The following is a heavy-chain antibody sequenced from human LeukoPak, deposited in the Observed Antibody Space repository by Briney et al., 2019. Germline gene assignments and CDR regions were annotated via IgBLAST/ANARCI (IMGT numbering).Heavy chain of an antibody. Sequence: ASVKVSSKASGGTFSSYAISWVRQAPGQGLEWMGRIIPILGIANYAQKFQGRVTITADKSTSTAYMELSSLRSEDTAVYYCATRRDGYPPGGDYWGQGTLVTVSS. CDR3: ATRRDGYPPGGDY. CDR1: GGTFSSYA. J-gene: IGHJ4*02. CDR2: IIPILGIA. D-gene: IGHD5-24*01. V-gene: IGHV1-69*04.